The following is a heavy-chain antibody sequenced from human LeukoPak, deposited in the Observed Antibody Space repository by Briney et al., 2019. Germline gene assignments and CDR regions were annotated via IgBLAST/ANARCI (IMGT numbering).Heavy chain of an antibody. CDR3: ARVGDYSAFDI. Sequence: GGSLRLAWAVSGFTVSSNYMSCVRQAPGKGRQWVSDIYRGGTTYYADSVKGRFTISRDTSKNTLYIQMNSLRAEDTAVYYCARVGDYSAFDIWGQGTMVTVSS. V-gene: IGHV3-53*01. CDR2: IYRGGTT. J-gene: IGHJ3*02. CDR1: GFTVSSNY. D-gene: IGHD4-17*01.